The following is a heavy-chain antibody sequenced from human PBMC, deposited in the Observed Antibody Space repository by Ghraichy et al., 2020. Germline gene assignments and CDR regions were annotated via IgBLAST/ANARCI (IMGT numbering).Heavy chain of an antibody. D-gene: IGHD4-17*01. Sequence: GGSLRLSCAASGFTFSSYSMNWVRQAPGKGLEWVSYISSSSSTIYYADSVKGRFTISRDNAKNSLYLQMNSLRDEDTAVYYCARSRRAVSNDYGDYALTYYYYMDVWGKGTTVTVSS. CDR2: ISSSSSTI. CDR1: GFTFSSYS. CDR3: ARSRRAVSNDYGDYALTYYYYMDV. V-gene: IGHV3-48*02. J-gene: IGHJ6*03.